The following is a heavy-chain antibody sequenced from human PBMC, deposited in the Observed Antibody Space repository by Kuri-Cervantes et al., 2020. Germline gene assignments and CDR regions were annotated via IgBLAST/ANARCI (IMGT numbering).Heavy chain of an antibody. D-gene: IGHD5-12*01. J-gene: IGHJ4*02. Sequence: LSLTCAASGFTVSSNYMSWVRQAPGKGLERVSVIYSGGSTYYADSVKGRFTISRDNSKNTLYLQMNSLRAEDTAVYYCAKDKRGSRWLRFAHLFDYWGQGTLVTVSS. V-gene: IGHV3-66*02. CDR1: GFTVSSNY. CDR3: AKDKRGSRWLRFAHLFDY. CDR2: IYSGGST.